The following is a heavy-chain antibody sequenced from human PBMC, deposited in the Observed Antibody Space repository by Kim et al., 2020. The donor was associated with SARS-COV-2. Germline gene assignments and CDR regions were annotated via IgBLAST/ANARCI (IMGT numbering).Heavy chain of an antibody. J-gene: IGHJ4*02. V-gene: IGHV1-2*05. Sequence: ASVKVSCKTSGYTFTTRYLHWVRQAPGNGLEWMGRINPDSGVTDYAQRFQGRVTMTRDKSISTVYMELNSLKADDTVLYYCARGNTETIDYWGQGTLVTVSS. CDR1: GYTFTTRY. CDR2: INPDSGVT. CDR3: ARGNTETIDY.